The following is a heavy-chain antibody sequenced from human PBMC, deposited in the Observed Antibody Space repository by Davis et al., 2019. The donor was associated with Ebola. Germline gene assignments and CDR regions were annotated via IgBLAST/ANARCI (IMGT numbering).Heavy chain of an antibody. Sequence: PGGSLRLSCAASGFTFSRYWMSWVRQAPGKGLEWVANIKEDGSEKYYLDSVKGRFTISRDNAKNSMYLQINSLRAEDTAVYYCARDGEAFDSRGSYEVPFDYWGQGTLVTVSS. V-gene: IGHV3-7*01. D-gene: IGHD3-22*01. J-gene: IGHJ4*02. CDR3: ARDGEAFDSRGSYEVPFDY. CDR2: IKEDGSEK. CDR1: GFTFSRYW.